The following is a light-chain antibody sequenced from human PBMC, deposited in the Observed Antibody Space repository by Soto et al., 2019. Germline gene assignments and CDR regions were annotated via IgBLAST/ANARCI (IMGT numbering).Light chain of an antibody. V-gene: IGLV2-14*01. CDR3: SSYTISSTPVV. CDR2: DVS. CDR1: SSDVGGYNY. J-gene: IGLJ2*01. Sequence: QSALTQPASVSGSPGQSITISCTGTSSDVGGYNYVSWYQQHPGNAPKLMIYDVSNRPSGVSNRFSGSKSGNTASLTISGLQAEDEADYYCSSYTISSTPVVFGGGTKLTVL.